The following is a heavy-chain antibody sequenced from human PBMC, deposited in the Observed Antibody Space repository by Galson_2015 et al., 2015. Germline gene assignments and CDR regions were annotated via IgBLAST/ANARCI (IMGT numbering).Heavy chain of an antibody. D-gene: IGHD1-14*01. V-gene: IGHV1-2*04. CDR3: ARFSGWADRTFDI. Sequence: SVKVSCKASGYTFTDYFMHWVRQAPGQGLEWLGWINPNSGGTNYAQKFQGWVTMTRDTSISTAYIELSRLRPNDTAVYYCARFSGWADRTFDIWGQGTMVTVSS. CDR1: GYTFTDYF. CDR2: INPNSGGT. J-gene: IGHJ3*02.